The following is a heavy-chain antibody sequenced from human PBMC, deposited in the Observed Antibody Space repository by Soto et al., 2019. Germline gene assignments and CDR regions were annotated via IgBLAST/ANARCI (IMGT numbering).Heavy chain of an antibody. Sequence: EVQLLESGGALVQPGGSLSLSCAASGLTFNIYTLNWVRQAPGKGLEWVSSISNTGATTFYADSVKGRFTVSRDNSKNTLSLQMSNLRAEDTAVYFCAKGPMATATFDYWGQGTLVTVSS. CDR1: GLTFNIYT. J-gene: IGHJ4*02. V-gene: IGHV3-23*01. CDR3: AKGPMATATFDY. D-gene: IGHD2-8*01. CDR2: ISNTGATT.